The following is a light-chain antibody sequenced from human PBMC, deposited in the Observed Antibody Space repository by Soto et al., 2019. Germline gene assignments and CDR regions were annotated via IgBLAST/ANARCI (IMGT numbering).Light chain of an antibody. V-gene: IGKV1-39*01. J-gene: IGKJ1*01. Sequence: DIQMTQSQSPRSALEGERATIPCRQSQGISPYLNCYQQKPGKAPKLLIYAASSLQSGAPSRFSGSGSETDFTLTISSLQPEDFATYSCQQSYSTPWTFGQGTKVEIK. CDR3: QQSYSTPWT. CDR1: QGISPY. CDR2: AAS.